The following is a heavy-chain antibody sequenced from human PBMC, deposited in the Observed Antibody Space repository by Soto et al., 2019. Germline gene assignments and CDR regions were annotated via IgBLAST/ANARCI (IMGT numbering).Heavy chain of an antibody. CDR3: ARLEYSGYEMTDYFDY. V-gene: IGHV4-39*01. D-gene: IGHD5-12*01. J-gene: IGHJ4*02. CDR2: IYYSGST. Sequence: SETLSLTCTVSGGSISSSSYYWGWIRQPPGKGLEWIGSIYYSGSTYYNPALKSRVTISVDTSKNQFSLKLSSVTAADTAVYYCARLEYSGYEMTDYFDYWGQGTLVTVSS. CDR1: GGSISSSSYY.